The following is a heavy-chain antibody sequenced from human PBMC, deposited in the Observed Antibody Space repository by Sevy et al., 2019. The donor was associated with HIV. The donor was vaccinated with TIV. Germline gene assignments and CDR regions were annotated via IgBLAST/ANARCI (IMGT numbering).Heavy chain of an antibody. J-gene: IGHJ4*02. CDR3: ERCPMAESGTGVDY. Sequence: GGSLRLSCATSGFTFTNYWMHWVRQAPGKGLEWVSRIKSDGSGTSYADSVKGRFIISRDNAKNTLYLQMNSLRDGDTAVYYCERCPMAESGTGVDYWGQGTLATVSS. D-gene: IGHD6-13*01. V-gene: IGHV3-74*01. CDR1: GFTFTNYW. CDR2: IKSDGSGT.